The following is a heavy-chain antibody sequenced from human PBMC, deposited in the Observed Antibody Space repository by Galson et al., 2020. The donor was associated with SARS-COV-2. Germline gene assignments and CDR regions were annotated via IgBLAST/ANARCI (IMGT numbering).Heavy chain of an antibody. CDR1: GFTFSSYG. V-gene: IGHV3-30*03. CDR3: ATWELLTVGY. D-gene: IGHD1-26*01. Sequence: GGSLRLSCAASGFTFSSYGMHWVRQAPGKGLEWVAVISYDGSNKYYADSVKGRFTISRDNSKNTLYLQMNSLRAEDTAGYYCATWELLTVGYWGQGTLVTVSS. CDR2: ISYDGSNK. J-gene: IGHJ4*02.